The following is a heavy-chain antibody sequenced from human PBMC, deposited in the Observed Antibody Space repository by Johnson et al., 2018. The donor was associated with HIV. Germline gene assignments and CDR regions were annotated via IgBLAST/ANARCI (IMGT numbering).Heavy chain of an antibody. CDR1: GFTFNNYW. Sequence: VQLVESGGGVVQPGGSLRLSCAASGFTFNNYWMSWVRQAPGKGLEWVANIKEDGSEKHYVDSVKARFTISRDNVKNSLYLQMNSLRAEDTAVYYCARDPELDYFDNRAFDIWGQGTMVTVSS. V-gene: IGHV3-7*01. D-gene: IGHD3-22*01. CDR2: IKEDGSEK. CDR3: ARDPELDYFDNRAFDI. J-gene: IGHJ3*02.